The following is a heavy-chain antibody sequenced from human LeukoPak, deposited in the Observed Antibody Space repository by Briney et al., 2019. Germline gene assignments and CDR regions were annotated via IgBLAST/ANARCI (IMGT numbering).Heavy chain of an antibody. CDR1: GFTFSNYW. CDR2: IKQDGSEK. CDR3: ARDSLLG. D-gene: IGHD3-10*01. J-gene: IGHJ4*02. V-gene: IGHV3-7*01. Sequence: GGSLRLSCAGSGFTFSNYWMSWVRQAPGKGLEWVANIKQDGSEKYYVDSVKGRFTISRDNAKKSLYLQMNSLRVEDTAIYYCARDSLLGRGQGTLVTVSS.